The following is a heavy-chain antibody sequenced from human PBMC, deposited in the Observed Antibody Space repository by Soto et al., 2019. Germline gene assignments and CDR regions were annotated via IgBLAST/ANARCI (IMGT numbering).Heavy chain of an antibody. J-gene: IGHJ6*02. V-gene: IGHV1-2*04. CDR2: INPKSGGT. CDR3: ARVLYYYGSGSYYNEYYYYGMDV. D-gene: IGHD3-10*01. CDR1: GYSFTDYH. Sequence: GASVKVSCKASGYSFTDYHIHWVRQAPGQGLEWLGRINPKSGGTSTAQKFQGWVTMTTDTSISTASMELSRLRSDDTAVYYCARVLYYYGSGSYYNEYYYYGMDVWGQGTTVTVSS.